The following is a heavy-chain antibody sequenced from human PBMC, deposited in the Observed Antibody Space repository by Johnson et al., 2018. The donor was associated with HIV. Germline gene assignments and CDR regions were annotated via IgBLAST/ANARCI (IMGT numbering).Heavy chain of an antibody. CDR3: ARTPSTYYYDSMGYVDAFDM. V-gene: IGHV3-13*01. D-gene: IGHD3-22*01. CDR1: GFTFSSYD. J-gene: IGHJ3*02. Sequence: VQLVESGGGLIQPVGSLRLSCAASGFTFSSYDIHWVRQATRKGLEWVSGIGTTGDTYYPGSVKGRFTISRENAKNSLYLQMNSLRAGDTAVYFCARTPSTYYYDSMGYVDAFDMWGQGTMVTVSS. CDR2: IGTTGDT.